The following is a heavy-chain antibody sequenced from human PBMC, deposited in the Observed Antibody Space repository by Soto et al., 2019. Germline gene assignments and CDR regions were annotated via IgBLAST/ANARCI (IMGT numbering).Heavy chain of an antibody. CDR3: ARELTLLELPYYYYGMDV. D-gene: IGHD1-7*01. CDR2: ISAYNGNT. Sequence: ASVTVSCKASGYTFTSYGISWVRQAPGQGLEWMGWISAYNGNTNYAQKLQGRVTMTTDTSTSTAYMELRSLRSDDTAVYYCARELTLLELPYYYYGMDVWGQGTTVTVSS. CDR1: GYTFTSYG. V-gene: IGHV1-18*01. J-gene: IGHJ6*02.